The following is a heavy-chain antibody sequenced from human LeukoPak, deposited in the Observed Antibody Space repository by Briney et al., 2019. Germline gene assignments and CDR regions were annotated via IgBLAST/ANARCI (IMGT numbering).Heavy chain of an antibody. CDR2: TYYSEST. D-gene: IGHD2-15*01. V-gene: IGHV4-59*01. CDR1: GGSISSYY. Sequence: PSETLSLTCTVSGGSISSYYWSWIRQPPGKGLEWIGYTYYSESTNYNPSLKSRVTISVDTSKNQFSLKLSSVTAADTAVYYCARAVAAHNYYYYYYMDVWGKGTTVTVSS. CDR3: ARAVAAHNYYYYYYMDV. J-gene: IGHJ6*03.